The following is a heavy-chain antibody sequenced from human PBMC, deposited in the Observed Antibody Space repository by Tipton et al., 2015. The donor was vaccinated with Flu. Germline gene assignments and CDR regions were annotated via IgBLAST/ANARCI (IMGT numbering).Heavy chain of an antibody. CDR1: GGSISSYY. Sequence: TLSLTCTVSGGSISSYYWSWIRQPPGKGLEWIGYIYYSGSTNYNPSLKSRVTMSGDTSKNQFSLKLSSVTAADTAVYYCASSPPFYDILTGYPSRQYYYYGMDLWGQGTTVTVSS. V-gene: IGHV4-59*01. D-gene: IGHD3-9*01. CDR2: IYYSGST. CDR3: ASSPPFYDILTGYPSRQYYYYGMDL. J-gene: IGHJ6*02.